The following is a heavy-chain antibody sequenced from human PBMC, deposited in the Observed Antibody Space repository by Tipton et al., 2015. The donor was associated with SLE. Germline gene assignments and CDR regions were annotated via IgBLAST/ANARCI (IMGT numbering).Heavy chain of an antibody. CDR3: ARRWDCSGGSCQGSFGY. V-gene: IGHV1-8*01. Sequence: QSGAEVKKPGASVKVSCKASGYTFTSCDINWVRQATGQGLEWMGWMNPNSGDAGYALKFQGRVTMTRNISKSTAYMELSSLRSEDTAVYYCARRWDCSGGSCQGSFGYWGQGTLVTVSS. D-gene: IGHD2-15*01. CDR1: GYTFTSCD. CDR2: MNPNSGDA. J-gene: IGHJ4*02.